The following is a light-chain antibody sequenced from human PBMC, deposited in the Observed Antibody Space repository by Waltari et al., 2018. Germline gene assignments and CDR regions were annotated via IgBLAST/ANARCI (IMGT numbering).Light chain of an antibody. CDR3: MIWHNNAVV. J-gene: IGLJ2*01. V-gene: IGLV5-45*01. Sequence: SPPQYLLRYKSDSDKHQDSRVPGRFSGSNDASANAGILLISGLHYEDEVDYYCMIWHNNAVVFGGGTTLTVL. CDR2: YKSDSDK.